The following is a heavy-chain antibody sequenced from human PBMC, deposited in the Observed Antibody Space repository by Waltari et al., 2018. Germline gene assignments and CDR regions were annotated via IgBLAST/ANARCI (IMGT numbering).Heavy chain of an antibody. CDR1: GYSISSGYY. J-gene: IGHJ6*03. CDR3: AREDIVATIRDYYYYMDV. D-gene: IGHD5-12*01. CDR2: IYHSGST. V-gene: IGHV4-38-2*02. Sequence: QVQLQESGPGLVKPSETLSLTCTVSGYSISSGYYWGWIRQPPGQGVEWIGSIYHSGSTYYNPSLKSRVTISVDTSKNQFSLKLSSVTAADTAVYYCAREDIVATIRDYYYYMDVWGKGTTVTISS.